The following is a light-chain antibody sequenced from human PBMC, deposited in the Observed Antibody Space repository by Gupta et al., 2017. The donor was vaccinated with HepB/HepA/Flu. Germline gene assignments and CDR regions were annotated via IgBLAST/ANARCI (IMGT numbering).Light chain of an antibody. CDR1: QGIRND. V-gene: IGKV1-6*01. CDR3: LQEDNYPRT. CDR2: AAS. Sequence: AIQMTQSPSSLSASVGDRVTITCRASQGIRNDLGWYQQKPGKAPKLLIYAASSLQSGVPSRFSGSGSSTDFTLTISRLQTENFATYYCLQEDNYPRTFGQGTRTEIK. J-gene: IGKJ2*01.